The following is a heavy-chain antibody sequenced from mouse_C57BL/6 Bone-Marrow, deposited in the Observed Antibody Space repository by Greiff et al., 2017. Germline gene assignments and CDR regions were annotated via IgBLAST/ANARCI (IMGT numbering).Heavy chain of an antibody. CDR2: IWSEGCT. Sequence: VQLQQSGPGLVAPSPSLSITCTASGFSLTSYGVHWVRQPPGKGLEWLGAIWSEGCTTYNSARKSRLSISKDNSKSQVFLKMNSRQTDDTAMYDCARKGSTMETADWGQGTLVTVSA. V-gene: IGHV2-6*02. D-gene: IGHD2-1*01. CDR3: ARKGSTMETAD. CDR1: GFSLTSYG. J-gene: IGHJ3*01.